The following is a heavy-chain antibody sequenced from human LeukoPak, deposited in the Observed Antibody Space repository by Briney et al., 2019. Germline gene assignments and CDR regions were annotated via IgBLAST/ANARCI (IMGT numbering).Heavy chain of an antibody. J-gene: IGHJ4*02. D-gene: IGHD3-10*01. CDR1: GGSISSSSYY. CDR2: IYYSGST. V-gene: IGHV4-39*01. Sequence: SETLSLTCTVSGGSISSSSYYWGWIRQPPGKGLEWIGSIYYSGSTYYNPSLKSRVTISVDASKNQFSLKLSSVTAADTAVYYCARAPRIYYGSGSYYLGVLAYYLDYWGQGTLVTVSS. CDR3: ARAPRIYYGSGSYYLGVLAYYLDY.